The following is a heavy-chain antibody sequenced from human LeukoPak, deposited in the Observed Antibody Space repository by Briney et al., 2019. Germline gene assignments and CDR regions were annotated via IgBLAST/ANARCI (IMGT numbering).Heavy chain of an antibody. CDR1: GFTFSSYG. V-gene: IGHV3-33*01. CDR3: AREGAIDIVATIRGGSYYFDY. D-gene: IGHD5-12*01. Sequence: GGSLRLSCAASGFTFSSYGMHWVRQAPGKGLEWVAVIWYDGSNKYYAGSVKGRFTISRDNSKNTLYLQMNSLRAEDTAVYYCAREGAIDIVATIRGGSYYFDYWGQGTLVTVSS. CDR2: IWYDGSNK. J-gene: IGHJ4*02.